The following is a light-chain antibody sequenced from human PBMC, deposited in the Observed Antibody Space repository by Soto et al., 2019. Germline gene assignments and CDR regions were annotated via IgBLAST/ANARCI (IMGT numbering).Light chain of an antibody. CDR2: DNN. CDR3: AVWDSSLGAVV. Sequence: QSVLTQPPSVSAAPGQKVTISCSGSSSNIANNYVSWYQQLPGTAPKLLIYDNNKRPSGIPDRFSGSKSGTSATLGITGLQTGDEANFYCAVWDSSLGAVVFGGGTKVTVL. J-gene: IGLJ2*01. V-gene: IGLV1-51*01. CDR1: SSNIANNY.